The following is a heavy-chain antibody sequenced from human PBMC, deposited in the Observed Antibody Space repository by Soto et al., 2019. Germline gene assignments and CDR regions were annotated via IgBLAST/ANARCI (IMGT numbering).Heavy chain of an antibody. CDR1: GYSFTSYW. V-gene: IGHV5-51*03. Sequence: EVQLVQSGAEVKKPGESLKISCKASGYSFTSYWIGWVRQISGKGLEWMGITYPEDSQTLYSPSFQCQVTISVDKSISTVYLQWSSLKASDTATYYCARRRYFDTLLDPWGQGTLVTVSS. CDR2: TYPEDSQT. J-gene: IGHJ5*02. CDR3: ARRRYFDTLLDP. D-gene: IGHD3-9*01.